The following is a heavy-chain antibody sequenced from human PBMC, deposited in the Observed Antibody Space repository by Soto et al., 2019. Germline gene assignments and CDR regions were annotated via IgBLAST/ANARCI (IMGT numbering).Heavy chain of an antibody. Sequence: QVQLVQSGAEVKKPGSSVKVSCKVSGGTFSSYAISCVRQAPGQGLEWMGGIIPIFGTANYAQKVQGRVTTTADESKSTAYMELSSLSSEDRSVYYYASTDSSSWGESNLFDYWGQGTLVTVSS. D-gene: IGHD6-13*01. V-gene: IGHV1-69*01. CDR1: GGTFSSYA. J-gene: IGHJ4*02. CDR3: ASTDSSSWGESNLFDY. CDR2: IIPIFGTA.